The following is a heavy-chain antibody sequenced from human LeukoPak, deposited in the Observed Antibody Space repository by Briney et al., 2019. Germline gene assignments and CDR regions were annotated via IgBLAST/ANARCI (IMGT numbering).Heavy chain of an antibody. Sequence: GGSLRLSCAASGFTFSSYEMNWVRQASGKGLEWVSYISSSCSTIYYADSVKGGFTISRDKAKNSLYLQMNSLRAEDTAVYYCAELGITMIGGVWGKGTTVTISS. CDR3: AELGITMIGGV. V-gene: IGHV3-48*03. CDR1: GFTFSSYE. CDR2: ISSSCSTI. D-gene: IGHD3-10*02. J-gene: IGHJ6*04.